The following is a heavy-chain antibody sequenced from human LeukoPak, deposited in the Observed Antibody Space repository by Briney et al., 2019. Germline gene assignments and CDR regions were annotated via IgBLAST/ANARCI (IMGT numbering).Heavy chain of an antibody. CDR2: ISSSSSYI. D-gene: IGHD5-24*01. CDR3: ARGGSGSGRWLHFGGYGVWYFDY. CDR1: GFTFSSHS. J-gene: IGHJ4*02. V-gene: IGHV3-21*01. Sequence: GGSLRLSCAASGFTFSSHSMHWVRQAPGKGLEWVSSISSSSSYIYYADSVKGRFTISRDNAQNSLYLQMNSLRAEDTAVYYCARGGSGSGRWLHFGGYGVWYFDYWGQGTLVTVSS.